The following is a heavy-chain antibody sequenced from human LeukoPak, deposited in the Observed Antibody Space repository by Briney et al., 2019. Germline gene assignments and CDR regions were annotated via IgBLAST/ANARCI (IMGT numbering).Heavy chain of an antibody. J-gene: IGHJ4*02. D-gene: IGHD3-10*01. CDR1: GGSISSYY. CDR3: ARYYGSGSGYFDY. CDR2: IYYSGST. Sequence: PSETLSLTCTVSGGSISSYYWSWIRQPPGKGLEWIGYIYYSGSTNYNPSLKSRVTISVDTSKNQFSLKLSSVTAAGTAVYYCARYYGSGSGYFDYWGQGTLVTVSS. V-gene: IGHV4-59*08.